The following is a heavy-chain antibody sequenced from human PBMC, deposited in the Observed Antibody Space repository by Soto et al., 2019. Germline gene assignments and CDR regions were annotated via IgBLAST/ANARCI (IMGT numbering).Heavy chain of an antibody. Sequence: SSETLSLTCTVSGGSISSSSYYWGWIRQPPGKGLEWIGTISYSGNTYYNPSLKSRVTISVDTSKNQFSLKLNSVTAADTSVYYCARGSSGGLIVLDYWGHGTLVTVSS. CDR2: ISYSGNT. D-gene: IGHD3-16*02. CDR1: GGSISSSSYY. CDR3: ARGSSGGLIVLDY. V-gene: IGHV4-39*07. J-gene: IGHJ4*01.